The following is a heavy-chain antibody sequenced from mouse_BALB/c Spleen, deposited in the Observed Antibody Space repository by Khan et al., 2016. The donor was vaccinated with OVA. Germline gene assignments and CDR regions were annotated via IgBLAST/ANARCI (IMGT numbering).Heavy chain of an antibody. CDR2: ISTYYGDA. CDR1: GYTFTDYA. J-gene: IGHJ4*01. V-gene: IGHV1S137*01. CDR3: ARPSTATAMDY. D-gene: IGHD1-2*01. Sequence: QMQLEESGAELVRPGVSVKISCKGSGYTFTDYAMHWVKQSHAKSLEWIGVISTYYGDASYNQKFKGKATMTVDKSSSTAYMELARLTSEDSAIDYCARPSTATAMDYWGQGTSVTVSS.